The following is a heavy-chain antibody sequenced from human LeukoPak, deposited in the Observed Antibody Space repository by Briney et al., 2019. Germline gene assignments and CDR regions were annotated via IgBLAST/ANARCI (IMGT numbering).Heavy chain of an antibody. D-gene: IGHD7-27*01. CDR3: SRGGGTGDQFDFDY. CDR2: IIPIFGTA. J-gene: IGHJ4*02. V-gene: IGHV1-69*01. Sequence: VSSVKVSCKASGGTFSSYAISWVRQAPGQGLEWMGGIIPIFGTANYAQKFQGRVTITADESTSTAYMELSSLRSEDKAVYYCSRGGGTGDQFDFDYWGRGTLVTVSS. CDR1: GGTFSSYA.